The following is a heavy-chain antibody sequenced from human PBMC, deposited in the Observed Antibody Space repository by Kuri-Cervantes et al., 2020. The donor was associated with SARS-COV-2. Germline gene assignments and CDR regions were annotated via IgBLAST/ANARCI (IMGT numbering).Heavy chain of an antibody. V-gene: IGHV1-46*01. CDR1: GYTFTSYY. Sequence: ASVKVSCKASGYTFTSYYMHWVRQAPGQGLEWMGIINPSGGSTSYAQKFQGRVTMTRDTSTSTVYMELSRLRSDDTAVYYCAKRYCSSTSCHSYYYYMDVWGKGTTVTVSS. CDR3: AKRYCSSTSCHSYYYYMDV. J-gene: IGHJ6*03. CDR2: INPSGGST. D-gene: IGHD2-2*01.